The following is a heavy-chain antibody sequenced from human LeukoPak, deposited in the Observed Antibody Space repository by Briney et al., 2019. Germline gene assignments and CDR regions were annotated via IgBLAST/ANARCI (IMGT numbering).Heavy chain of an antibody. Sequence: GGPLRLSCVGSGFTFKDYWMHWVRQAPGKGLVWVSRINPDGSDTNYADSVKDRFTISRDNAKSTLYLQMSSLRVEDTAVYYYAYQVLPNWGQGTPVTGSS. CDR3: AYQVLPN. CDR1: GFTFKDYW. V-gene: IGHV3-74*01. CDR2: INPDGSDT. J-gene: IGHJ4*02. D-gene: IGHD2-15*01.